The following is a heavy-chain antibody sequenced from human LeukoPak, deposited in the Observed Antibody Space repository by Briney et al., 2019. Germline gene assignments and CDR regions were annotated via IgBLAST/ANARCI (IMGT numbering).Heavy chain of an antibody. J-gene: IGHJ4*02. CDR2: IYYSGSA. CDR1: GGSISSYY. CDR3: ARTGVVATSYFFDY. Sequence: SETLSLTCTVSGGSISSYYWSWIRQPPGKGLEWVGFIYYSGSANYNPSLRSRVTMSVDTSKNQFSLKLTSVTAADTAVYYCARTGVVATSYFFDYWGQGILVTVSS. V-gene: IGHV4-59*01. D-gene: IGHD5-12*01.